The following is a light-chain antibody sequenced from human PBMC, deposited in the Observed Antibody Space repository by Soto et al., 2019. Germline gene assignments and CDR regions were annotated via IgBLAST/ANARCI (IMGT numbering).Light chain of an antibody. CDR3: QQRSSWWT. Sequence: IVSTQSPATLSLSPGERATLSCRASQSVSSYLAWYQQKPGQAPRLLIYDASNRATGIPVRFSGSGSGTDFTLTISSLEPEDSAVYYCQQRSSWWTVGQGTKVEI. V-gene: IGKV3-11*01. CDR1: QSVSSY. CDR2: DAS. J-gene: IGKJ1*01.